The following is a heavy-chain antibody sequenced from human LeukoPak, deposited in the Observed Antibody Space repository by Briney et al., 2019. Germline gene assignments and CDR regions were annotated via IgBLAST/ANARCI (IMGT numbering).Heavy chain of an antibody. CDR2: IYPGDSDT. Sequence: GESLKISCKGSGYSFTSYWIGWVRQMPGKGLEWMGIIYPGDSDTRYSPSFQGQVTISADKSISTAYLQWSSLKASDTAVYYCARSYYDFWSGYSFDAFDIWAKGQWSPSLQ. CDR1: GYSFTSYW. V-gene: IGHV5-51*01. J-gene: IGHJ3*02. D-gene: IGHD3-3*01. CDR3: ARSYYDFWSGYSFDAFDI.